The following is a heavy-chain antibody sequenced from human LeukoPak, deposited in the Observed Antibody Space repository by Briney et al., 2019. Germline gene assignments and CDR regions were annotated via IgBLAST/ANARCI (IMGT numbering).Heavy chain of an antibody. V-gene: IGHV3-23*01. Sequence: PGGSLRLSCAASGFTFSSYVMSWVRQAPGKGLEWVSTISGSGGSTYYAGSGKGRFTTSRDSSKNTLYLQMNSLRAEDTAVYYCAKTLGRDWYFDLWGRGTLVTVSS. CDR2: ISGSGGST. CDR1: GFTFSSYV. J-gene: IGHJ2*01. CDR3: AKTLGRDWYFDL.